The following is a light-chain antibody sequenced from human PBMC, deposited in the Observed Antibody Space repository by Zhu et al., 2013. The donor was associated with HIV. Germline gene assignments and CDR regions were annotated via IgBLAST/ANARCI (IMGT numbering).Light chain of an antibody. CDR1: QGIANA. Sequence: AIQLTQSPSSLSASVGDRIIITCRASQGIANALGWYQQKPGKPPKLLIYDASILHTGVPSRFRGSGTGTDFTLTISSLQPEDFATYYCQQGSSFPWTFGQGTRVEL. J-gene: IGKJ1*01. CDR3: QQGSSFPWT. V-gene: IGKV1-13*02. CDR2: DAS.